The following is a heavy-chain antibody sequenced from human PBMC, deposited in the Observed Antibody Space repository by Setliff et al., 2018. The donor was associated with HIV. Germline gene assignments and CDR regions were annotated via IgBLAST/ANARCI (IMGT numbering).Heavy chain of an antibody. Sequence: SETLSLTCTVSGGSTSSYYWSWIRQPPGKGLEWIGYIYYSGSTNYNPSLKSRVTIPVDTSKNQFSLKLSSVTAADTAVYYCARGYYNFWSGYPPLDYWGQGTLVTVSS. CDR2: IYYSGST. CDR3: ARGYYNFWSGYPPLDY. D-gene: IGHD3-3*01. CDR1: GGSTSSYY. V-gene: IGHV4-59*01. J-gene: IGHJ4*02.